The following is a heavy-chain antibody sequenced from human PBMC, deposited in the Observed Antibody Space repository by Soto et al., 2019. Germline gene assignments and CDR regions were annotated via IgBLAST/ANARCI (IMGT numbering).Heavy chain of an antibody. CDR2: SRDKASIYTT. CDR3: ARGGRGTRYFDY. D-gene: IGHD2-15*01. V-gene: IGHV3-72*01. Sequence: EVQLVESGGGLVQPGRSLRLSCAASGFTFSDYYMDWVRQAPGKGLEWVGRSRDKASIYTTEYAAYVRGRFTISRDDSKNSLYLQMNSLKTEDTAVYYCARGGRGTRYFDYWGQGTLVAVSS. CDR1: GFTFSDYY. J-gene: IGHJ4*02.